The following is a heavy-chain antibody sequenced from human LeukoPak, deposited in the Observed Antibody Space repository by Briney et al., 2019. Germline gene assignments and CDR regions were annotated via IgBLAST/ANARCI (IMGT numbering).Heavy chain of an antibody. J-gene: IGHJ4*02. D-gene: IGHD7-27*01. CDR2: IYYSGST. V-gene: IGHV4-39*07. CDR1: GGSISSSSYY. CDR3: ARDPELGIPALDY. Sequence: SETLSLTCTVSGGSISSSSYYWGWIRQPPGKGLEWIGSIYYSGSTYYNPSLKSRVTISVDTSKNQFSLKLSSVTAADTAVYYCARDPELGIPALDYWGQGTLVTVSS.